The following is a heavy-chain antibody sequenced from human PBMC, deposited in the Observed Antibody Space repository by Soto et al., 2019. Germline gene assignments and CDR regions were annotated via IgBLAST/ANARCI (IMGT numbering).Heavy chain of an antibody. CDR2: IYYSGST. J-gene: IGHJ5*02. CDR1: GGSISSGGYY. CDR3: ARDLGDPAANWFDP. D-gene: IGHD2-2*01. V-gene: IGHV4-31*03. Sequence: QVQLQESGPGLVKPSQTLSLTCTVSGGSISSGGYYWSWIRQHPGKGLEWIGYIYYSGSTYYNPSPKRRVTISVDTSKNQFSLKLSSVTAADTAGYYWARDLGDPAANWFDPRGQGTLVTVSS.